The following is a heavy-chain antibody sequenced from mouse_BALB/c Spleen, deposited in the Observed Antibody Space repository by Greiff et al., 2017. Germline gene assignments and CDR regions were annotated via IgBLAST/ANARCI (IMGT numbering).Heavy chain of an antibody. Sequence: DVKLVESGGGLVQPGGSLKLSCAASGFTFSSYTMSWVRQTPEKRLEWVAYISNGGGSTYYPDTVKGRFTISRDNAKNTLYLQMSSLKSEDTAMYYCARRDYYGMMDYWGQGTSVTVSS. CDR3: ARRDYYGMMDY. CDR2: ISNGGGST. CDR1: GFTFSSYT. D-gene: IGHD1-1*01. V-gene: IGHV5-12-2*01. J-gene: IGHJ4*01.